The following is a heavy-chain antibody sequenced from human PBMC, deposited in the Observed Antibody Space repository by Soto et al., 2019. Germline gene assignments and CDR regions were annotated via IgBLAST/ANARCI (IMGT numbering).Heavy chain of an antibody. Sequence: QVQLVESGGGVVQPGGSLRLSCAASGFTFGRHGMHWVRQAPGKGLEWVAVIGSDGRRDSYADSVKGRFTISRDNGQNTLYLQMNSLRAEDTAVYYCARDDDYGDNGLDYWGQGTQVTLSS. J-gene: IGHJ4*02. CDR3: ARDDDYGDNGLDY. CDR2: IGSDGRRD. CDR1: GFTFGRHG. D-gene: IGHD4-17*01. V-gene: IGHV3-33*01.